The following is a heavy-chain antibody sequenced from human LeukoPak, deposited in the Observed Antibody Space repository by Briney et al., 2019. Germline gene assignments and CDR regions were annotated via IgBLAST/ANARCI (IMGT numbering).Heavy chain of an antibody. CDR3: ASDLRGRELSPDY. Sequence: ASVKVSCKASGYTFTSYGISWVRQAPGQGLEWMGWISAYNGNTSYAQKLQGRVTMTTDTSTSTAYMELRSLRSDDTAVYYRASDLRGRELSPDYWGQGTLVTVSS. CDR2: ISAYNGNT. V-gene: IGHV1-18*01. CDR1: GYTFTSYG. J-gene: IGHJ4*02. D-gene: IGHD1-26*01.